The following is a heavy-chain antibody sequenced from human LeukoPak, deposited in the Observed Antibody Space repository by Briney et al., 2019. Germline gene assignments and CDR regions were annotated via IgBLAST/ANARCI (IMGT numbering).Heavy chain of an antibody. CDR3: ARGSSGWYLLVGSWFDP. CDR1: GGSISSYY. V-gene: IGHV4-59*01. CDR2: IYYSGST. J-gene: IGHJ5*02. D-gene: IGHD6-19*01. Sequence: SETLSLTCTVSGGSISSYYWSWIRQPPGKGLEWIGYIYYSGSTNYNPSLKSRVTISVDTSKNQFSLKLSSVTAADTAVYYCARGSSGWYLLVGSWFDPWGQGTLVTVSS.